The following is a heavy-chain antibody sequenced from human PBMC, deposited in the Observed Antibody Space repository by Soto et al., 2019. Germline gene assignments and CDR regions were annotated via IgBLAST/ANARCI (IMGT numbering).Heavy chain of an antibody. CDR3: ATDTPASIAARRHYYYGMDV. CDR2: FDPEDGET. Sequence: ASVKVSCKVSGYTLTELSMHWVRQAPGKGLEWMGGFDPEDGETIYAQKFQGRVTMTEDTSTDTAYMELSSLRSEDTAVYYCATDTPASIAARRHYYYGMDVWGQGTKVTVSS. V-gene: IGHV1-24*01. D-gene: IGHD6-6*01. J-gene: IGHJ6*02. CDR1: GYTLTELS.